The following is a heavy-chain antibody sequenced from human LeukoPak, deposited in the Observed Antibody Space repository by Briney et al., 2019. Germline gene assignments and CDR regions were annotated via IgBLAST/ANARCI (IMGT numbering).Heavy chain of an antibody. CDR1: GLTFTSQA. J-gene: IGHJ4*02. Sequence: GGSLRLSCAASGLTFTSQAMSWFRQAPGKGLEWVSAIDNNDGRKYYADSVKGRFTMSRDIPKNTLSLQMSSLRAEDTAVYYCSVRRGDYYDYWGQRTLVTVAS. CDR3: SVRRGDYYDY. V-gene: IGHV3-23*01. D-gene: IGHD3-10*02. CDR2: IDNNDGRK.